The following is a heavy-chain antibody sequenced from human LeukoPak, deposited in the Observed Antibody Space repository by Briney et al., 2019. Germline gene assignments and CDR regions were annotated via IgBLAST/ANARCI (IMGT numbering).Heavy chain of an antibody. CDR2: IIPILGIA. Sequence: ASVKVSCKASGDTFSSYAISWVRQAPGQGLEWMGRIIPILGIANYAQKFQGRVTITADKSTNTAYMELSSLRSEDTAVYYCASRRIAAAGTRENVPSPYYYGMDVWGQGTTVTVSS. J-gene: IGHJ6*02. CDR3: ASRRIAAAGTRENVPSPYYYGMDV. V-gene: IGHV1-69*04. CDR1: GDTFSSYA. D-gene: IGHD6-13*01.